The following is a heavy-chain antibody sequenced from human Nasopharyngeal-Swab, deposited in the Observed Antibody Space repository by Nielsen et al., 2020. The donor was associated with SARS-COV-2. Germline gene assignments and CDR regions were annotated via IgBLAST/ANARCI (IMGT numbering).Heavy chain of an antibody. CDR3: ARVHGSGSYWDYYYYMDV. CDR1: GGSISSGGYY. V-gene: IGHV4-31*03. D-gene: IGHD3-10*01. J-gene: IGHJ6*03. Sequence: LSCTVSGGSISSGGYYWSWIRQHPGKGLEWIGYIYYSGSTYYNPSLKSRVTISVDTSKNQFSLKLSSVTAADTAVYYCARVHGSGSYWDYYYYMDVWGKGTTVTVSS. CDR2: IYYSGST.